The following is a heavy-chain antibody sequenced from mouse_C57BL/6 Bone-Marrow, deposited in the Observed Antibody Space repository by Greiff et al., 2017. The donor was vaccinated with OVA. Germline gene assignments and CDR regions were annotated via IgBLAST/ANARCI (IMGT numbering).Heavy chain of an antibody. CDR1: GFTFSDYG. D-gene: IGHD2-5*01. V-gene: IGHV5-17*01. Sequence: EVMLVESGGGLVKPGGSLKLSCAASGFTFSDYGMHWVRQAPEKGLEWVAYISSGSSTIYYADTVKGRFTLSIDNAKNTLFLQMTSLRSEDTAMYDCAGTYYSNYVWYFDVWGTGTTVTVSS. CDR3: AGTYYSNYVWYFDV. CDR2: ISSGSSTI. J-gene: IGHJ1*03.